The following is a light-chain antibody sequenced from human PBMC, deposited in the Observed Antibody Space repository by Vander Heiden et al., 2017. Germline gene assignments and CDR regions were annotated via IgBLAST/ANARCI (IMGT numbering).Light chain of an antibody. J-gene: IGKJ1*01. Sequence: IVMTQSPDTLSVSPGERATLSCRASQSVSNNLAWYQQKPGQAPRLLIYAASTRATGVPARFSGSGSGTEFTLTISSLQSEDFAVYYCQQYDDWWTFGQGTKVEIK. V-gene: IGKV3-15*01. CDR1: QSVSNN. CDR2: AAS. CDR3: QQYDDWWT.